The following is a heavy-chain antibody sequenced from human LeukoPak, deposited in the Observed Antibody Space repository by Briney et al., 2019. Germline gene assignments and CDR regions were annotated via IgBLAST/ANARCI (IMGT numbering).Heavy chain of an antibody. CDR2: IYYSGST. CDR1: GGSMSPYH. V-gene: IGHV4-59*01. D-gene: IGHD6-13*01. Sequence: SETLSLTCTVSGGSMSPYHWGWIRQPPGKGLEWTGYIYYSGSTNYNPSLKSRVTISVDTSKNQFSLKLSSVTAADTAVYYCARGVYIAAAQYGYWGQGTLVTVSS. J-gene: IGHJ4*02. CDR3: ARGVYIAAAQYGY.